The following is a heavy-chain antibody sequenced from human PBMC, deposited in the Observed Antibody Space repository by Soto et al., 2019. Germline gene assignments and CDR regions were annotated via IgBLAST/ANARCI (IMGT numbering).Heavy chain of an antibody. V-gene: IGHV4-39*01. D-gene: IGHD1-1*01. CDR1: GGSISSSSYY. CDR3: ARLPRRAGSGRANYYYYMDV. J-gene: IGHJ6*03. Sequence: SETLSLTCTVSGGSISSSSYYWGWIRQPPGKGLEWIGSIYYSGSTYYNPSLKSRVTISVDTSKNQFSLKLSSVTAADTAVYYCARLPRRAGSGRANYYYYMDVWGKGTTVTVSS. CDR2: IYYSGST.